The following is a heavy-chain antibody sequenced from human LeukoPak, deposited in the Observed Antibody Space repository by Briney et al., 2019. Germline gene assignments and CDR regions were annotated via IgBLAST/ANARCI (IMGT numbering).Heavy chain of an antibody. CDR1: GVTVSSYG. V-gene: IGHV3-30*02. D-gene: IGHD5-24*01. CDR2: IRDDASNK. Sequence: RGSLRLSCAAPGVTVSSYGMHWFRQAPGKGLEWVALIRDDASNKYYADSVNGRFTIYRDNSENTLYLQMNSLRAEDTAVYYCAKGPGDGHSSWGQGTLVTVSS. J-gene: IGHJ4*02. CDR3: AKGPGDGHSS.